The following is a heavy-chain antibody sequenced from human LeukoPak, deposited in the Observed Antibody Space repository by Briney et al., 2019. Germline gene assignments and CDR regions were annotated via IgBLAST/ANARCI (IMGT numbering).Heavy chain of an antibody. J-gene: IGHJ4*02. D-gene: IGHD6-19*01. CDR3: ARDGYTSGWSLDY. Sequence: SETLSLTCTVSGGSINGYYWSWIRQSPGKGLESLGYIYYTGSTNYNPSLKSRVTISVDTSKNQFSLKLSSVTAADTAVYYCARDGYTSGWSLDYWGQGTLVTVSS. CDR1: GGSINGYY. V-gene: IGHV4-59*01. CDR2: IYYTGST.